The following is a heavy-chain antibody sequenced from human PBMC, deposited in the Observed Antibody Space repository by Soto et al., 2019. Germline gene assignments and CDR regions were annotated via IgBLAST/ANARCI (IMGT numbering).Heavy chain of an antibody. CDR3: ARGGTTPTDWGLFNS. CDR2: ISADGTST. D-gene: IGHD2-15*01. Sequence: EVTVVESGGGLVQTGGSLRLSCADSGFSFSDYWMHWVRQPPGKGLVWVSRISADGTSTSYADSVKGRFTVSRDSVKNTVYLQIDSRRVDDTAVYFCARGGTTPTDWGLFNSWGQGTLVTVSS. V-gene: IGHV3-74*01. J-gene: IGHJ4*02. CDR1: GFSFSDYW.